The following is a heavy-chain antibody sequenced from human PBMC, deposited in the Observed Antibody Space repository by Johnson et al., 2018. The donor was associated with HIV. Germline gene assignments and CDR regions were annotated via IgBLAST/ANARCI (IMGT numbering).Heavy chain of an antibody. V-gene: IGHV3-7*01. CDR3: ARDELYNSWHLVAFDM. CDR2: IKQDGSEK. J-gene: IGHJ3*02. CDR1: GFTFSSYW. Sequence: VQLVESGGGLVQPGGSLRLSCAASGFTFSSYWMSWVRQAPGKGLEWVANIKQDGSEKYYVDSVKGRFTISRDNAKNSLYLQMNSLRAEDTAVYYCARDELYNSWHLVAFDMWVQVTMVTVSS. D-gene: IGHD6-6*01.